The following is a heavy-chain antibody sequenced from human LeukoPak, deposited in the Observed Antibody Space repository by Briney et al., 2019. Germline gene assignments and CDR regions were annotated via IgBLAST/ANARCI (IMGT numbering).Heavy chain of an antibody. Sequence: GGSLRLSCAASGLSFSSYGMHWVRQAPGKGLEWVAFIQYDGSNKFYADSVKGRFTISRDNSKNTLYLQMNSLRAEDTAVYYCAKGPEWELLPLDYWGQGTLVTVSS. D-gene: IGHD1-26*01. V-gene: IGHV3-30*02. J-gene: IGHJ4*02. CDR3: AKGPEWELLPLDY. CDR2: IQYDGSNK. CDR1: GLSFSSYG.